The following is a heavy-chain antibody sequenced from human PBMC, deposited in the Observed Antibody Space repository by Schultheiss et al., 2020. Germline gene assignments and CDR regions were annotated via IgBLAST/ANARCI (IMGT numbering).Heavy chain of an antibody. Sequence: TLSLTCTVSGGSISSYYWSWIRQPPGKGLEWIGYIYYSGSTNYNPSLKSRVTMSIDTSKSQFTLRLSSVTAADTAVYYCAREVDSSGFYYFDYWGQGTLVTVSS. V-gene: IGHV4-59*12. J-gene: IGHJ4*02. CDR2: IYYSGST. D-gene: IGHD3-22*01. CDR3: AREVDSSGFYYFDY. CDR1: GGSISSYY.